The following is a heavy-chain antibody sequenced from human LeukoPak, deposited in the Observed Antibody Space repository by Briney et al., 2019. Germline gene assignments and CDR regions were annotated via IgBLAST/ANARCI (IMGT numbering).Heavy chain of an antibody. V-gene: IGHV3-23*01. J-gene: IGHJ4*02. D-gene: IGHD2-2*01. CDR2: ISGGGGST. Sequence: PGRSLRLSCAASGFTFDDYAMHWVRQAPGKGLEWVSAISGGGGSTYYADSVKGRFTISRDNSKSTLYLQINSLRADDTAIYYCAARPLMPPRFDYWGQGILATVSS. CDR1: GFTFDDYA. CDR3: AARPLMPPRFDY.